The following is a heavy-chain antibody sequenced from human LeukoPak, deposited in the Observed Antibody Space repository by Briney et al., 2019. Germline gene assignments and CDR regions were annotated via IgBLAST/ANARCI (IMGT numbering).Heavy chain of an antibody. Sequence: QTGGSLRLSCAASGFTFSSYAMHWVRQAPGKGLEWVAVISYDGSNKYYADSMKGRFTISRDNSKNTLYLQMNSLRAEDTAVYYCARDPYYYDSSGYYPDYWGQGTLVTVSS. CDR1: GFTFSSYA. CDR3: ARDPYYYDSSGYYPDY. V-gene: IGHV3-30-3*01. D-gene: IGHD3-22*01. CDR2: ISYDGSNK. J-gene: IGHJ4*02.